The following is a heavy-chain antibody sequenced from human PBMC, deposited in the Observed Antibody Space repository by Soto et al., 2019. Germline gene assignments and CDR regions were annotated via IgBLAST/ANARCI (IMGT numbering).Heavy chain of an antibody. V-gene: IGHV3-48*02. Sequence: GGSLRLSCAASGFTFSSYSMNWVRQAPGKGLEWVSYISSSSSTIYYADSVKGRFTISRDNAKNSLYLQMNSLRDEDTAVYYCARTGYYDFWSGYYSSGMDVWGQGTTVTVSS. J-gene: IGHJ6*02. CDR2: ISSSSSTI. D-gene: IGHD3-3*01. CDR1: GFTFSSYS. CDR3: ARTGYYDFWSGYYSSGMDV.